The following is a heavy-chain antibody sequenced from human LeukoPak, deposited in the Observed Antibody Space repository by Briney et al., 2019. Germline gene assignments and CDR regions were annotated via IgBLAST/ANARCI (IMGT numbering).Heavy chain of an antibody. CDR3: ARVRYFDWFSNYYYYYGMDV. J-gene: IGHJ6*02. D-gene: IGHD3-9*01. CDR1: GYSISSGYY. V-gene: IGHV4-38-2*02. Sequence: SETLSLTCTVSGYSISSGYYWGWIRQPPGKGLEWIGSIYHSGSTNYNPSLKSRVTISVDTSKNQFSLKLSSVTAADTAVYYCARVRYFDWFSNYYYYYGMDVWGQGTTVTVSS. CDR2: IYHSGST.